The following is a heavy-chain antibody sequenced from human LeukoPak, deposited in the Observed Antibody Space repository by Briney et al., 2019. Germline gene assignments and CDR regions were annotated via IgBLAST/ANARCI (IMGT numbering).Heavy chain of an antibody. D-gene: IGHD3-16*01. CDR2: IKSSADGGQP. J-gene: IGHJ1*01. V-gene: IGHV3-15*01. CDR3: TTFYDEYSPN. Sequence: SAGSLRLSCAASGFSFMNAWMIWVRQAPGKGLEWVGRIKSSADGGQPDYAASARGRFTIARDDSNHAQLLQMTSPKTDENDAYYCTTFYDEYSPNWGRGTLVTVSS. CDR1: GFSFMNAW.